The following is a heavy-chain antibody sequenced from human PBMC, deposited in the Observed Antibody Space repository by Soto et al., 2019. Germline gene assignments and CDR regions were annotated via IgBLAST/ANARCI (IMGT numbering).Heavy chain of an antibody. Sequence: SETLSLTCTVSGGSISSGGYYWSCIRQHPGKGLEWIGYIYYSGSTYYNPSLKSRVTISVDTSKNQFSLKLSSVTAADTAVYYCARSQKVVPSEWGVDYWGQGTLVTVSS. J-gene: IGHJ4*02. CDR2: IYYSGST. D-gene: IGHD2-2*01. V-gene: IGHV4-31*03. CDR3: ARSQKVVPSEWGVDY. CDR1: GGSISSGGYY.